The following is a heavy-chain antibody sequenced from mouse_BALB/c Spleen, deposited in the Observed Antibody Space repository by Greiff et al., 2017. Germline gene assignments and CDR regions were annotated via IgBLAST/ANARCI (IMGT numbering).Heavy chain of an antibody. CDR3: VHGNAYYFDY. J-gene: IGHJ2*01. D-gene: IGHD2-1*01. CDR1: GFNIKDTY. CDR2: IDPANGNT. V-gene: IGHV14-3*02. Sequence: VQLKQSGAELVKPGASVKLSCTASGFNIKDTYMHWVKQRPEQGLEWIGRIDPANGNTKYDPKFQGKATITADTSSNTAYLQLSSLTSEDTAVYYCVHGNAYYFDYWGQGTTLTVSS.